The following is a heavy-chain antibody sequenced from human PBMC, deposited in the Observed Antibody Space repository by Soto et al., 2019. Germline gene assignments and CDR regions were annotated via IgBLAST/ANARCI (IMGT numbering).Heavy chain of an antibody. D-gene: IGHD6-13*01. V-gene: IGHV3-30*18. J-gene: IGHJ4*02. Sequence: GGSLRLSCAASGFTFSSYGMHWVRQAPGKGLEWVAVISYDGSNKYYADSVKGRFTISRDNSKNTLYLQMNSLRAEDTAVYYCAKDKTQLVNILDYWGQGTLVTVSS. CDR1: GFTFSSYG. CDR3: AKDKTQLVNILDY. CDR2: ISYDGSNK.